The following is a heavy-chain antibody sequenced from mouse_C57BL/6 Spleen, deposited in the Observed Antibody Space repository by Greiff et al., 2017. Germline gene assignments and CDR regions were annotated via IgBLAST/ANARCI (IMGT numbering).Heavy chain of an antibody. J-gene: IGHJ4*01. CDR3: TRDHGYYAMDY. V-gene: IGHV5-9-1*02. CDR2: ISSGGDYI. Sequence: EVHLVESGEGLVKPGGSLKLSCAASGFTFSSYAMSWVRQTPEKRLEWVAYISSGGDYIYYADTVKGRFTISRDNARNTLYLQMSSLKSEDTAMYCCTRDHGYYAMDYWGQGTSVTVSS. CDR1: GFTFSSYA.